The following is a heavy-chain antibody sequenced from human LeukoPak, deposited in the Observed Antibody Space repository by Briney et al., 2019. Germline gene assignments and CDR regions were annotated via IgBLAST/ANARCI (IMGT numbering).Heavy chain of an antibody. V-gene: IGHV4-59*08. CDR3: ASGSWEPYGRVY. J-gene: IGHJ4*02. D-gene: IGHD1-26*01. CDR2: IYYSGST. Sequence: SETLSLTCTVSGGFISSYYWSWIRQPPGKGLEWIGYIYYSGSTNYNPSLKSRVTISVDTSKNQFSLKLSSVTAADTAVYYCASGSWEPYGRVYWGQGTLVTVSS. CDR1: GGFISSYY.